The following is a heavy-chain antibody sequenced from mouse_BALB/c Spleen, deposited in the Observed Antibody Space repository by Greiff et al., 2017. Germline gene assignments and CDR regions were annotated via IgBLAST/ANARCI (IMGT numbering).Heavy chain of an antibody. CDR3: ARVGGNLPWFAY. CDR1: GFTFSSYA. D-gene: IGHD2-1*01. Sequence: EVKVVESGGGLVKPGGSLKLSCAASGFTFSSYAMSWVRQTPEKRLEWVASISSGGSTYYPDSVKGRFTISRDNARNILYLQMSSLRSEDTAMYYCARVGGNLPWFAYWGQGTLVTVSA. V-gene: IGHV5-6-5*01. CDR2: ISSGGST. J-gene: IGHJ3*01.